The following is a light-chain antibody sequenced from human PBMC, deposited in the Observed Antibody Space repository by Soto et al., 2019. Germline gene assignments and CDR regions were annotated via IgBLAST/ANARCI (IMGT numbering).Light chain of an antibody. V-gene: IGKV3-20*01. CDR1: QSVSSSY. CDR3: QQYGSSPPYT. CDR2: GAS. J-gene: IGKJ2*01. Sequence: EIVLTQSPGILSLSPGERATLSCRASQSVSSSYLAWYQQKPGQAPRLLIYGASNRATGIPDRFSASGSKTNFTLTIRRLEPEDCAVYYCQQYGSSPPYTFGQGTKLEIK.